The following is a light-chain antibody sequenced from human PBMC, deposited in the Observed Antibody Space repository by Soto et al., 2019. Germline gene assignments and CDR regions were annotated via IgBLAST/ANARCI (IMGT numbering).Light chain of an antibody. Sequence: DIQMTQSPSSLSASVGDRVTITCRASQGIGNYLAWYQQKPGKVPQLLIYGASALQSGVPSRFSGSGSGTHSTLTISSLQPEDVATYYCQKYNSPPWTFGQGTKVEI. V-gene: IGKV1-27*01. CDR3: QKYNSPPWT. CDR1: QGIGNY. J-gene: IGKJ1*01. CDR2: GAS.